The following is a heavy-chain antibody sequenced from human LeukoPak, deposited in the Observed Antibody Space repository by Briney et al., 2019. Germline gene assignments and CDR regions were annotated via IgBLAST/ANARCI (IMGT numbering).Heavy chain of an antibody. D-gene: IGHD1-26*01. CDR3: ATSQELPDYYYGMDV. J-gene: IGHJ6*02. CDR2: FDPEDGET. Sequence: ASVKVPCKVSGYTLTELSMHWVRQAPGKGLEWMGGFDPEDGETIYAQKFQGRVTMTEDTSTDTAYMELSSLRSEDTAVYYCATSQELPDYYYGMDVWGQGTTVTVSS. CDR1: GYTLTELS. V-gene: IGHV1-24*01.